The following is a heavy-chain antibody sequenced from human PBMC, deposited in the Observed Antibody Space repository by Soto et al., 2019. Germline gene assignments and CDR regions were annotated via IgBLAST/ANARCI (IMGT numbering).Heavy chain of an antibody. J-gene: IGHJ4*02. CDR2: IYYSGST. CDR3: ARADLEWLFYFDY. CDR1: GGSISSYY. Sequence: ETLSLTCTVSGGSISSYYWSWIRQPPGKGLEWIGYIYYSGSTNYNPSPKSRVTISVDTSKNQFSLKLSSVTAADTAVYYCARADLEWLFYFDYWGQGTPVTV. D-gene: IGHD3-3*01. V-gene: IGHV4-59*01.